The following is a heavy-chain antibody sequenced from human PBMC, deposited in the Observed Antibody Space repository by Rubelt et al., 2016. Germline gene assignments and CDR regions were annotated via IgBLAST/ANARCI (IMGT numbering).Heavy chain of an antibody. D-gene: IGHD3-22*01. J-gene: IGHJ4*02. Sequence: QVQLQESGPGLVRPSEALSLTCSVSSDSFSTYYWTWIRQPPGKGLEWIGYIYYSGYTDSNPSLKSRVTISVDTSKNQFSLKLSSVTAADTAVYYGATLGISSGDFEYWGQGTPVTVSS. CDR2: IYYSGYT. CDR1: SDSFSTYY. V-gene: IGHV4-59*01. CDR3: ATLGISSGDFEY.